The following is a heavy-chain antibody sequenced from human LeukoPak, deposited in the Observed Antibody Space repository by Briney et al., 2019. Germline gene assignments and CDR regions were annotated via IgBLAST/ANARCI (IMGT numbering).Heavy chain of an antibody. CDR3: ARTSGSYTHFDY. Sequence: SETLSLTCTVSGYSISSGYYWGWIRQPPGKGLEWIGSIYHSGSTYYNPSLKSRVTISVDTSKNQFSLKLSSVTAADTAVYYCARTSGSYTHFDYWGQGTLVTVSS. V-gene: IGHV4-38-2*02. CDR1: GYSISSGYY. J-gene: IGHJ4*02. CDR2: IYHSGST. D-gene: IGHD1-26*01.